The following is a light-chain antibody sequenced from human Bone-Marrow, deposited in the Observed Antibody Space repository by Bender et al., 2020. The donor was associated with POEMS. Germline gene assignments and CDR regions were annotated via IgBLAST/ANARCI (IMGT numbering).Light chain of an antibody. CDR2: EVN. Sequence: QSALTQPASVSGSPGQSITISCTGSSTDVGSYNLVSWYQQHPGKVPRLLIHEVNLRPSGVSDRFSGSKSGNTASLTISGLQAEDEADYFCCSYAGSSTLVFGGGTKITVL. CDR3: CSYAGSSTLV. CDR1: STDVGSYNL. V-gene: IGLV2-23*02. J-gene: IGLJ2*01.